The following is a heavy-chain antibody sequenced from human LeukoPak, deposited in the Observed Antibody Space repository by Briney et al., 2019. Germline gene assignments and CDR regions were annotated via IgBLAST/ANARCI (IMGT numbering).Heavy chain of an antibody. CDR2: ISYDGSNK. CDR3: ASGSYFIY. Sequence: GGSLRLSCAASGFIFSIYNMNWVRQAPGKGLEWVAVISYDGSNKYYADSVKGRFTISRDNSKNTLYLQMNSLRAEDTAVYYCASGSYFIYWGQGTLVTVSS. CDR1: GFIFSIYN. J-gene: IGHJ4*02. V-gene: IGHV3-30*03. D-gene: IGHD1-26*01.